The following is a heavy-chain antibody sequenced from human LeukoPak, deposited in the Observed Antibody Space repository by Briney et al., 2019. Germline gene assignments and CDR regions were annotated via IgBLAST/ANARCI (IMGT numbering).Heavy chain of an antibody. CDR2: ISYDGSNK. V-gene: IGHV3-30*18. CDR3: AKDAHIAAAAYFDY. CDR1: GFTFSSYG. J-gene: IGHJ4*02. Sequence: GGSLRLSCAASGFTFSSYGMHWVRQAPGKGLEWVAVISYDGSNKYYADSVKGRFTISRDNSKNTLYLQMNSLRAEDTAVYYCAKDAHIAAAAYFDYWGQGTLVTVSS. D-gene: IGHD6-13*01.